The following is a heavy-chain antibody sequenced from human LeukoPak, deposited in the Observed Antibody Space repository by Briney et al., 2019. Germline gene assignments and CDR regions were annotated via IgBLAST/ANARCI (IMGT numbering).Heavy chain of an antibody. J-gene: IGHJ4*02. D-gene: IGHD2-21*02. CDR2: IGTTADNYAT. CDR3: SGVVTTLYY. V-gene: IGHV3-73*01. Sequence: GGSLRLSCAASGFTFSGSAIHWVRQASGKGLEWVGRIGTTADNYATAYAASVKGRFTISRDDSKNTAYLQMNSLKTEDTAVYYCSGVVTTLYYWGQGTLVTVSS. CDR1: GFTFSGSA.